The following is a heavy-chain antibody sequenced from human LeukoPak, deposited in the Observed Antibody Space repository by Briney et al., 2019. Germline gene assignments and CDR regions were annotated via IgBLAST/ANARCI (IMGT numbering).Heavy chain of an antibody. CDR2: IYYSGST. V-gene: IGHV4-34*01. J-gene: IGHJ6*04. CDR3: AELGITMIGGV. CDR1: GGSFSGYY. Sequence: SETLSLTCGVYGGSFSGYYWTWIRQPPGKGLEWIGSIYYSGSTYYNPSLKSRVTISVDTSKNQFSLKLSSVTAADTAVYYCAELGITMIGGVWGKGTTVTISS. D-gene: IGHD3-10*02.